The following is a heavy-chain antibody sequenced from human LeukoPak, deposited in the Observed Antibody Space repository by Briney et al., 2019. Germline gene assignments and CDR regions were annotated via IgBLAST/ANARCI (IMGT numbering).Heavy chain of an antibody. CDR2: ISYDGSNK. CDR3: GYIDY. V-gene: IGHV3-30-3*01. CDR1: GFTFSSYA. Sequence: PGRSLRLSCAASGFTFSSYAMHWVRQAPGKGLEWVAVISYDGSNKYYADSVKGRFTISRDNSKNTLYLQMNSLRAEDTAVYYCGYIDYWGQGTLVTVSS. J-gene: IGHJ4*02. D-gene: IGHD5-12*01.